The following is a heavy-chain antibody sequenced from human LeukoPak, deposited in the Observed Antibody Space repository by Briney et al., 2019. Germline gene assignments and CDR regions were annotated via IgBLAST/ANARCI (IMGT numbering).Heavy chain of an antibody. D-gene: IGHD7-27*01. J-gene: IGHJ6*02. CDR1: GGSISSGGYS. CDR2: INHSGST. Sequence: SETLSLTCAVSGGSISSGGYSWSWIRQPPGKGLEWIGEINHSGSTNYNPSLKSRVTISVDTSKNQFSLKLSSVTAADTAVYYCARGEDNWGPDYYYGMDVWGQGTTVTVSS. CDR3: ARGEDNWGPDYYYGMDV. V-gene: IGHV4-30-2*01.